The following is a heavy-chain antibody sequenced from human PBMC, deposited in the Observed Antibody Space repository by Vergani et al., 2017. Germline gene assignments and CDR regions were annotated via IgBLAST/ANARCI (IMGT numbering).Heavy chain of an antibody. CDR3: AAWGDGEDAFDI. CDR2: IDPNSVDT. J-gene: IGHJ3*02. V-gene: IGHV1-2*06. D-gene: IGHD3-10*01. Sequence: QVQLVQSGAEVKKPGASVRVSCKASGFTFTSYHIHWVRQAPGQGLDWLGRIDPNSVDTRYSQRFQDRVTITRDTSINTAYMEMSRLRSDDTAVYYCAAWGDGEDAFDIWGQGTMVTVSS. CDR1: GFTFTSYH.